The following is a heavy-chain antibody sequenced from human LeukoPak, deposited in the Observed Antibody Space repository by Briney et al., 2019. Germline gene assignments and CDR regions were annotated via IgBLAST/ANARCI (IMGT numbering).Heavy chain of an antibody. J-gene: IGHJ4*02. Sequence: PSETLSLTCAVYGGSFSGYYWSWIRQPPGKGLEWIGEINHSGSTNYNPSLKSRVTISVDTSKNQFSLKLSSVTAADTAVYYCARGALITIFGVVFMGAQGPYFDYWGQGTLVTVSS. CDR3: ARGALITIFGVVFMGAQGPYFDY. V-gene: IGHV4-34*01. CDR2: INHSGST. D-gene: IGHD3-3*01. CDR1: GGSFSGYY.